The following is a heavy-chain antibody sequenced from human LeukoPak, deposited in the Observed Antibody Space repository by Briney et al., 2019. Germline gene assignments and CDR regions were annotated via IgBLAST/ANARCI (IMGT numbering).Heavy chain of an antibody. Sequence: PSETLSLTCTVSGYSINSGFYWAWIRQPPGKGLEWIAAIYNSGSTYYNPSLKSRVTISFDMSKNQFSLKLSSVTAADTSIYFCARDHSYYDTSKGHYFDYWGQGTLITVSS. J-gene: IGHJ4*02. CDR3: ARDHSYYDTSKGHYFDY. V-gene: IGHV4-38-2*02. CDR1: GYSINSGFY. D-gene: IGHD3-22*01. CDR2: IYNSGST.